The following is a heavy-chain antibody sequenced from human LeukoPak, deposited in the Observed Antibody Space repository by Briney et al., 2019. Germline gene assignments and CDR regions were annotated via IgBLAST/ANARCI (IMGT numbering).Heavy chain of an antibody. CDR2: ISYDGSNK. Sequence: GRSLRLSCAASGFTFSSYAMHWVRQAPGKGLEWVAVISYDGSNKYYADSVKGRFTISRDNSKNTLYLQMNSLRAEDTAVYYCARLRQWLYYFDYWGQGTLVTVSS. D-gene: IGHD6-19*01. V-gene: IGHV3-30-3*01. CDR1: GFTFSSYA. J-gene: IGHJ4*02. CDR3: ARLRQWLYYFDY.